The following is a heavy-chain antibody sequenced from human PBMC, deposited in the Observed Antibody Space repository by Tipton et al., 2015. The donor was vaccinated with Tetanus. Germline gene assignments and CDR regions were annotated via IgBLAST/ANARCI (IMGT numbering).Heavy chain of an antibody. CDR1: GFTFSNHW. D-gene: IGHD2-15*01. J-gene: IGHJ6*02. Sequence: SLRLSCAASGFTFSNHWMYWVRQTPGKGLEWVSRISGDGQTTHYADSLKGRFTISRDNAENSLFLQMNSLRAEDTAVYYCARVQTATYSFYYYGVDVWGQGTTVTVSS. CDR2: ISGDGQTT. V-gene: IGHV3-74*01. CDR3: ARVQTATYSFYYYGVDV.